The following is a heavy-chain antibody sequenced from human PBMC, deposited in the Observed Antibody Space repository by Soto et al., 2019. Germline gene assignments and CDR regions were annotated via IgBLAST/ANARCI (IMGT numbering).Heavy chain of an antibody. CDR2: IYYNGSA. Sequence: QVQLQESGPGLVKPSETLSLTCIVSGGSISRFYWSWIRQPPGKGLAWVGGIYYNGSATYNPSLKSRVTMSVDMSKNHLFLTLNSVTAADTAVYYCARSFYPWGQGTLVTVSS. CDR1: GGSISRFY. CDR3: ARSFYP. V-gene: IGHV4-59*01. J-gene: IGHJ5*02.